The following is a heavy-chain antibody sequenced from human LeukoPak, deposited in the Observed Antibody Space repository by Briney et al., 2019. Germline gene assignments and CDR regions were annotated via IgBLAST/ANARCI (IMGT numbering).Heavy chain of an antibody. CDR3: VKTYGMGSFSN. V-gene: IGHV3-64D*06. CDR2: LSSNGGYT. D-gene: IGHD3-10*01. Sequence: PGGSLKLSCSASGFTCSSYAMHWVGQAPGKGLQYVSGLSSNGGYTYYADSVKDRFIISRDNSKNTLYLQMSSLRAEDTAVYYCVKTYGMGSFSNWGQGTLVTVSS. J-gene: IGHJ4*02. CDR1: GFTCSSYA.